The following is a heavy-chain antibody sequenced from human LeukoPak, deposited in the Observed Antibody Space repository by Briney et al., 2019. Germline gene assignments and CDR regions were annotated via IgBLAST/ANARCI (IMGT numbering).Heavy chain of an antibody. CDR3: AKRYCSTTSCYKRYGSGSYFFDY. Sequence: PGGSLILSCAASAFTFSSYAMSWVRQAPGKGLEWVSGISGNGGSTNYADSVEGRFTISRDNSKNTLYLRMNSLRAEDTAVYYCAKRYCSTTSCYKRYGSGSYFFDYWGQGTLVTVSS. CDR1: AFTFSSYA. D-gene: IGHD2-2*02. J-gene: IGHJ4*02. CDR2: ISGNGGST. V-gene: IGHV3-23*01.